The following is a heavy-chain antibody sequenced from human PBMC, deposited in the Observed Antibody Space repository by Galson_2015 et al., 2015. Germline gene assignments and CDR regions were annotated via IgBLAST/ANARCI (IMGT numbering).Heavy chain of an antibody. CDR3: ARAPLWDRTVGFDY. D-gene: IGHD3-16*01. Sequence: SLRLSCAASGFTFNNDWMSWVRQAPGKGLVWVARINSDGTDKTYADSVKGRFTITRDNAKNTLYLQMNSLRAEDTAVYYCARAPLWDRTVGFDYWGQGTLVTVSS. CDR1: GFTFNNDW. CDR2: INSDGTDK. J-gene: IGHJ4*02. V-gene: IGHV3-74*01.